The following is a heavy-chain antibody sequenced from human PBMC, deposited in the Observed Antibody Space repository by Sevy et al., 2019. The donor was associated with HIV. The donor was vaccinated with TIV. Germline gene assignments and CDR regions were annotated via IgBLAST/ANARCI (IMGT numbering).Heavy chain of an antibody. CDR1: GGSISSSSYY. V-gene: IGHV4-39*01. CDR3: ARHGPGDYYGSGSYYSLYKPNTNGDYYYYYYYMDV. CDR2: IYYSGST. D-gene: IGHD3-10*01. J-gene: IGHJ6*03. Sequence: SETLSLTCTVSGGSISSSSYYWGWIRQPPGKGLEWIGSIYYSGSTYYNPSLKSRVTISVDTSKNQFSLKLSSVTAAGTAGYYGARHGPGDYYGSGSYYSLYKPNTNGDYYYYYYYMDVWGKGTTVTVSS.